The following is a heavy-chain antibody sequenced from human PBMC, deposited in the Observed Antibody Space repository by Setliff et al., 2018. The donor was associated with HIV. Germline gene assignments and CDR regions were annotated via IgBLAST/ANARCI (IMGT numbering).Heavy chain of an antibody. CDR3: ARQSYYYYNMDV. J-gene: IGHJ6*02. CDR2: IDPTDSYI. CDR1: GYSFASYW. V-gene: IGHV5-10-1*01. Sequence: SGESLKISCKGSGYSFASYWISWVRQMPGKGLEWMGRIDPTDSYINDSPPYQGHVTISVDKPISTVYLQWGSLKASDTAIYYCARQSYYYYNMDVWGQGTTVTVSS. D-gene: IGHD2-21*01.